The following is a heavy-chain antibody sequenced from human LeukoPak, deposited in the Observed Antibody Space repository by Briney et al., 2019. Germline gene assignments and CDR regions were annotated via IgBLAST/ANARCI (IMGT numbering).Heavy chain of an antibody. V-gene: IGHV3-7*04. J-gene: IGHJ4*02. D-gene: IGHD3-9*01. CDR1: GFTFRSYW. CDR2: IKQDGSEK. CDR3: ARVRYSDY. Sequence: GESLTLSCAASGFTFRSYWMTLGRQAPWKGLEWVANIKQDGSEKNYVDSVKGRFTISRDNVKNSLYLQMNSLRAEDTAVYYCARVRYSDYWGQGTLVTVSS.